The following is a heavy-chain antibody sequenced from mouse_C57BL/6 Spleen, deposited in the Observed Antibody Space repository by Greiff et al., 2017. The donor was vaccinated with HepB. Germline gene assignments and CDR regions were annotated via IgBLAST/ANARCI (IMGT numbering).Heavy chain of an antibody. D-gene: IGHD1-1*01. CDR2: IDPNSGGT. V-gene: IGHV1-72*01. Sequence: QVHVKQPGAELVKPGASVKLSCKASGYTFTSYWMHWVKQRPGRGLEWIGRIDPNSGGTKYNEKFKSKATLTVDKPSSTAYMQLSSLTSEDSAVYYCASPDYYGSSYDAMDYWGQGTSVTVSS. CDR3: ASPDYYGSSYDAMDY. CDR1: GYTFTSYW. J-gene: IGHJ4*01.